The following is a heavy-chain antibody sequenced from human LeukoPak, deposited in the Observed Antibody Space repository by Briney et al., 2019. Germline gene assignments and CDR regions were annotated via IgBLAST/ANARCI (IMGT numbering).Heavy chain of an antibody. J-gene: IGHJ3*02. CDR3: AKGAGDYDAFDI. D-gene: IGHD3-16*01. CDR2: IRYDGSNK. V-gene: IGHV3-30*02. Sequence: PGGSLRLSCAASGFTFSSYGMHWVRQAPGKGLEWVAFIRYDGSNKYYADSVKGRFTISRDNSKNTLYLQMNSLRAEDTAVYYCAKGAGDYDAFDIWGQGTMVTVSS. CDR1: GFTFSSYG.